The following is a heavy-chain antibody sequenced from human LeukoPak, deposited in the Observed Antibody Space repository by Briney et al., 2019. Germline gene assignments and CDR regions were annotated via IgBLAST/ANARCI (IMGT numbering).Heavy chain of an antibody. V-gene: IGHV4-34*01. CDR1: GFIFSDYY. Sequence: GSLRLSCAASGFIFSDYYMSWIRQPPGKGLEWIGEINHSGSTNYNPSLKSRVTISVDTSKNQFSLKLSSVTAADTAVYYCASHWELLFYFDYWGQGTLVTVSS. CDR2: INHSGST. J-gene: IGHJ4*02. CDR3: ASHWELLFYFDY. D-gene: IGHD1-26*01.